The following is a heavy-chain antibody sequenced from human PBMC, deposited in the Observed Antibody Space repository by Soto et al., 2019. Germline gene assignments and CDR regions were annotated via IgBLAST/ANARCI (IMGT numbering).Heavy chain of an antibody. CDR3: ASASGLGAVAAYY. CDR1: GGSISSGGYS. D-gene: IGHD6-19*01. V-gene: IGHV4-30-2*01. J-gene: IGHJ4*02. Sequence: QLQLQESGSGLVKPSQTLSLTCAVSGGSISSGGYSWSWIRQPPGKGLEWIGYIYHSGSTYYNPSLTSRVTISVVRSKNQFSLKLSSVTAADTAVYYCASASGLGAVAAYYWRQGTLVTVSS. CDR2: IYHSGST.